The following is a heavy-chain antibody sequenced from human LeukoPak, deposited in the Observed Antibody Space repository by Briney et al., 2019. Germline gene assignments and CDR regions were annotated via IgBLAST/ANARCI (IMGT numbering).Heavy chain of an antibody. CDR2: MNPNSGYT. CDR3: ARGGSSYNDEHEEFDY. J-gene: IGHJ4*02. Sequence: ASVKFSCKASGYTFTSHDINCVRQATGQGLEWMGWMNPNSGYTGYEQKFQGRVTMTRDTSTSTAYMELSSLRSEDTAVYYCARGGSSYNDEHEEFDYWGQGTVVTVSS. V-gene: IGHV1-8*01. D-gene: IGHD3-22*01. CDR1: GYTFTSHD.